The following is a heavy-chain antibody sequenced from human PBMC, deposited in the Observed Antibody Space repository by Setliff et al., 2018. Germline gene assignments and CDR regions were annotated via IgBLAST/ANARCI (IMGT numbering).Heavy chain of an antibody. J-gene: IGHJ4*02. CDR2: IYTSGST. V-gene: IGHV4-61*09. D-gene: IGHD4-4*01. CDR3: ASYRQDVNY. Sequence: SETLSLTCTVSGDSISSGYYYWTWIRQPAGKGLEWIGHIYTSGSTNYNPSLKSRVTISVDTSKNQFSLKLSSVTAADTAVYYCASYRQDVNYWGQGTLVTVSS. CDR1: GDSISSGYYY.